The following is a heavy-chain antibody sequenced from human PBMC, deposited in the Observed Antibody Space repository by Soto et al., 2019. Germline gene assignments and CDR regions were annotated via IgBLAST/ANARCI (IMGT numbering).Heavy chain of an antibody. CDR1: GYTFTNYG. CDR2: ISAYNGNI. V-gene: IGHV1-18*01. CDR3: ARTLYGDNVDY. J-gene: IGHJ4*02. D-gene: IGHD4-17*01. Sequence: ASVKVSCKASGYTFTNYGISWVRQAPGQGLEWMGWISAYNGNINYAQKFQGRVTMTRNTSISTAYMELSSLRSEDTAVYYCARTLYGDNVDYWGQGTLVTVSS.